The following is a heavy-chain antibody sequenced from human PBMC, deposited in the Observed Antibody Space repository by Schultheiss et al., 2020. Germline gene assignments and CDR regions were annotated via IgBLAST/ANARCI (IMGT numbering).Heavy chain of an antibody. V-gene: IGHV3-21*04. CDR3: AKSGIRIERIAVALFDY. CDR1: GFTFSSYS. CDR2: ISSSSSYI. J-gene: IGHJ4*02. Sequence: GGSLRLSFAASGFTFSSYSMNWVRQAPGKGLEWVSSISSSSSYIYYADSVKGRFTISRDNAKNSLYLQMNSLRAEDTALYYCAKSGIRIERIAVALFDYWGQGTLVTVSS. D-gene: IGHD6-19*01.